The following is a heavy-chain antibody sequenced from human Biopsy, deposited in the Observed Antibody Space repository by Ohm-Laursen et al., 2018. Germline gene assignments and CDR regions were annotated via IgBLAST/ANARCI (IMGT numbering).Heavy chain of an antibody. V-gene: IGHV4-59*11. CDR3: ARGSDDCGGLYFPR. D-gene: IGHD4-23*01. CDR2: IYYTGYT. J-gene: IGHJ4*02. CDR1: GGSLTGHY. Sequence: GTLSLICTVPGGSLTGHYWSWIRQPPGKGLEWIGHIYYTGYTSYNASLKSRVTISVDTSRNHLSLRLSSLTAADTAVYYCARGSDDCGGLYFPRWGQGTMLTVSS.